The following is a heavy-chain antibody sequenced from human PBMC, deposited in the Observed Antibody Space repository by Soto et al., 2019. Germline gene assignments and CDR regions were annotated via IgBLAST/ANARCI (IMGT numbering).Heavy chain of an antibody. V-gene: IGHV3-30*18. CDR2: ISYDGSNK. CDR3: AKSSGYGDYYYYYGMDV. CDR1: GFTFSSYG. Sequence: GGSLRLSCAASGFTFSSYGMHWVRQAPGKGLEWVAVISYDGSNKYYADSVKGRFTISRDNSKNTLYLQMNSLRAEDTAVYYCAKSSGYGDYYYYYGMDVWGQGTTVTVSS. D-gene: IGHD4-17*01. J-gene: IGHJ6*02.